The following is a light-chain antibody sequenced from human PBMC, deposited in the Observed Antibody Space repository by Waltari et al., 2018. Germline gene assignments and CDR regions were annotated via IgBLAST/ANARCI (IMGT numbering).Light chain of an antibody. J-gene: IGKJ3*01. CDR3: QHYDNFPFT. CDR1: QDISNY. CDR2: DAS. Sequence: DIQMTQSPSSLSASVGDIVTITCQASQDISNYLLWYQQKPGKAPRVLIYDASTLERGVPSRFSGSGSGTDFTFTIAALQPEDFATYFCQHYDNFPFTFGPGTTVDVK. V-gene: IGKV1-33*01.